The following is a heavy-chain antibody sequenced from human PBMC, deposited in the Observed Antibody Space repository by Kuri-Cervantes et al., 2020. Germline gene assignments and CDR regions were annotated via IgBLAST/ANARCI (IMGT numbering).Heavy chain of an antibody. V-gene: IGHV4-34*11. CDR2: IYYSGST. J-gene: IGHJ4*02. Sequence: GSLRLSCAVYGASFSGYYWSWIRQPPGKGLEWIGYIYYSGSTNYNPSLKSRVTISVDTSKNQFSLKLSSVTAADTAVYYCARDRAEYSSSWYNYFDYWGQGTLVTVSS. CDR3: ARDRAEYSSSWYNYFDY. CDR1: GASFSGYY. D-gene: IGHD6-13*01.